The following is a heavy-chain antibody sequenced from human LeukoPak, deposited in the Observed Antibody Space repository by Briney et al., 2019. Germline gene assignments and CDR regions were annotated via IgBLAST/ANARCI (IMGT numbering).Heavy chain of an antibody. D-gene: IGHD3-10*01. V-gene: IGHV3-48*03. CDR1: GFTFSSYE. CDR2: ISSSGSTI. Sequence: SGGTLRLSCAASGFTFSSYEMNWVRQAPGRGLEWVSYISSSGSTIYYADSVKGRFTISRDNAKNSLYLQMNSLRAEDTAVYYCARTRPDNYYGSGSYYPPPYFDYWGQGTLVTVSS. CDR3: ARTRPDNYYGSGSYYPPPYFDY. J-gene: IGHJ4*02.